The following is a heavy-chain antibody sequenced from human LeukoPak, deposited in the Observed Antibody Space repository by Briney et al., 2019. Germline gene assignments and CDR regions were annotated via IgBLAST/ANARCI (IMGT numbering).Heavy chain of an antibody. J-gene: IGHJ1*01. CDR2: INAGNDNT. Sequence: AXVKVSCKASGFTFTSYAMHWVRQAPGQRLEWMGWINAGNDNTKYSQKFQGRVTITRDTSASTAYMELRSLRSDDTAVYYCASHSSSWYDQYFQHWGQGTLVTVSS. V-gene: IGHV1-3*01. CDR1: GFTFTSYA. D-gene: IGHD6-13*01. CDR3: ASHSSSWYDQYFQH.